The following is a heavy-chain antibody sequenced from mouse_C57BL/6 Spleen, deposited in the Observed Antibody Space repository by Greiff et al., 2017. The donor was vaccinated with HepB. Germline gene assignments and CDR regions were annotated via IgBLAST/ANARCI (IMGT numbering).Heavy chain of an antibody. CDR3: ARWGYYYGSSNFDY. J-gene: IGHJ2*01. V-gene: IGHV3-6*01. D-gene: IGHD1-1*01. CDR1: GYSITSGYY. Sequence: ESGPGLVKPSQSLSLTCSVTGYSITSGYYWNWIRQFPGNKLEWMGYISYDGSNNYNPSLKNRISITRDTSKNQFFLKLNSVTTEDTATYYCARWGYYYGSSNFDYWGQGTTLTVAS. CDR2: ISYDGSN.